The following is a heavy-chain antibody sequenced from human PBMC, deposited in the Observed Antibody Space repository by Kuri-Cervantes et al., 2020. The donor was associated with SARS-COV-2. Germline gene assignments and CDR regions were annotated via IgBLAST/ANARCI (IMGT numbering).Heavy chain of an antibody. CDR3: ARPSQARTGWFDP. Sequence: SETLSLTCTVSGGSISSSSYYWGWIRQPPGKGLEWIGSIYYSGSTYYNPSLKSRVTISVDTSKNQFSLKLSSVTAADTAVYYCARPSQARTGWFDPWGQGTLVTVYS. J-gene: IGHJ5*02. V-gene: IGHV4-39*01. CDR1: GGSISSSSYY. CDR2: IYYSGST.